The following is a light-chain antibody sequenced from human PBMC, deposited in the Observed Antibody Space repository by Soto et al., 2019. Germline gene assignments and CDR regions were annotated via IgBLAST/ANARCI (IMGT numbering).Light chain of an antibody. CDR1: SSDVGSYNL. Sequence: QSALPQPASVSGSPGQSIAFSCTGTSSDVGSYNLVSWYQHHPGKAPKLIISEVSKRPSGVSDRFSGSKSGNTASLTISGLQAEDEADYYCCSYAGSSTWVFGGGTKLTVL. CDR3: CSYAGSSTWV. CDR2: EVS. V-gene: IGLV2-23*02. J-gene: IGLJ3*02.